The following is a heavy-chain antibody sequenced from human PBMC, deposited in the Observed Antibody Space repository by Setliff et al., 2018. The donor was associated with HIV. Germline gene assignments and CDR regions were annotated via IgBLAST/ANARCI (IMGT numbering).Heavy chain of an antibody. CDR1: GFSLNTAGVG. Sequence: TLVNPTQTLTLTCSFSGFSLNTAGVGVAWIRQPPGKALEWLALIYWDDDKRFSPSLSSRLAITKDTSKNQVVLTMANMDPVDTATYFCAHYYDSSGFYNSFDYWGQGALVTVPQ. D-gene: IGHD3-22*01. CDR3: AHYYDSSGFYNSFDY. CDR2: IYWDDDK. J-gene: IGHJ4*02. V-gene: IGHV2-5*02.